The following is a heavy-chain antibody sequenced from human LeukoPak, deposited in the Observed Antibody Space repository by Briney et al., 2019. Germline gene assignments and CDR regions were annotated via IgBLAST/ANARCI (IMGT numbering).Heavy chain of an antibody. D-gene: IGHD3-22*01. V-gene: IGHV4-34*01. CDR1: GGSFSGYF. Sequence: SETLSLTCAVYGGSFSGYFWTWIRQSPGKGLEWIGEINPSGSTYNNPSLKSRLTISRDTSKNQSSLRLSSVTAADTAVYYCARGRQEISMILVVMTGVSYYLDVWGKGTTVTVS. J-gene: IGHJ6*03. CDR3: ARGRQEISMILVVMTGVSYYLDV. CDR2: INPSGST.